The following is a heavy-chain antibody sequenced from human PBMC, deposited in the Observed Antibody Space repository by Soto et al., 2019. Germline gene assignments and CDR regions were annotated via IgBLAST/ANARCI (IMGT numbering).Heavy chain of an antibody. D-gene: IGHD2-8*01. J-gene: IGHJ4*02. CDR2: LSDSGGSI. CDR3: AKVSSAWYAGFFDL. V-gene: IGHV3-23*01. Sequence: EVPLLESGGGLVQPGGSLRLSCTASGFTFNRHAMTWVRQAPGKGLEWVSGLSDSGGSIYYADSVKGRFTISRDNSMNTLYLQMSTLRAEDTAVYYCAKVSSAWYAGFFDLWGQGTLVTVSS. CDR1: GFTFNRHA.